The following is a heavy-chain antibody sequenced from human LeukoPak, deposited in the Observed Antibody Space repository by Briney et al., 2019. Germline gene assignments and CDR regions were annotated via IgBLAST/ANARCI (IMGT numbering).Heavy chain of an antibody. Sequence: ASVKVSCKASGYTFSSYYMHWVRQAPGQGLEWMGLINPSGSITSYAQKFQGRVTMTRDTSTSTVYMELSSLRSEDTAVYYCARERDDYALDYWGQGTLVTASS. CDR2: INPSGSIT. CDR1: GYTFSSYY. J-gene: IGHJ4*02. V-gene: IGHV1-46*01. CDR3: ARERDDYALDY. D-gene: IGHD4/OR15-4a*01.